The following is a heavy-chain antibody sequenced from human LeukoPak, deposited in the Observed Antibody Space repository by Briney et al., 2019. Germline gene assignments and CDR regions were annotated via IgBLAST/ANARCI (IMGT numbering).Heavy chain of an antibody. CDR1: GGSINNYY. J-gene: IGHJ4*02. D-gene: IGHD2-15*01. Sequence: SETLSLTCTVSGGSINNYYWSWIRQPPGKGLEWIGYIYYSGSTNYNPSLKSRATISVDTSKKQFSLKLSSVTAADTAVYYCARVGYCSGGSCFFDYWGQGTLVTVSS. CDR3: ARVGYCSGGSCFFDY. V-gene: IGHV4-59*01. CDR2: IYYSGST.